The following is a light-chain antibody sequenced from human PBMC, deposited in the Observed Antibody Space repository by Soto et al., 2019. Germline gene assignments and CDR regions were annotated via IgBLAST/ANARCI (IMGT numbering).Light chain of an antibody. CDR1: QSISNW. CDR2: KAS. CDR3: QQYDSFPLT. Sequence: DIQMTQSPSTLSASVGDRVTITCRASQSISNWLAWYQQRPGRAPQLLIHKASTLETGVPSRFSGSGSGTEFTLTISSLQPDDFASYFCQQYDSFPLTFGGGTNVEIK. J-gene: IGKJ4*01. V-gene: IGKV1-5*03.